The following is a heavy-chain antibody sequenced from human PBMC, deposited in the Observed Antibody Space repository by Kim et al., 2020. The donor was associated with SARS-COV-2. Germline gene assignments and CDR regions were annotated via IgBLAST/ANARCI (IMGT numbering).Heavy chain of an antibody. D-gene: IGHD3-10*01. CDR1: GGSISSSNW. CDR2: IYHSGST. CDR3: ARAPTPEFGNYYYYYGMDV. Sequence: SETLSLTCAVSGGSISSSNWWSWVRQPPGKGLEWIGEIYHSGSTNYNPSLKSRVTISVDKSKNQFSLKLSSVTAADTAVYYCARAPTPEFGNYYYYYGMDVWGQGTTVTVSS. J-gene: IGHJ6*02. V-gene: IGHV4-4*02.